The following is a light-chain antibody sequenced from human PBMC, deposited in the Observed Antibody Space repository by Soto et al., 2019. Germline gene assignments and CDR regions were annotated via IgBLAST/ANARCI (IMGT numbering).Light chain of an antibody. V-gene: IGKV3-20*01. J-gene: IGKJ1*01. CDR3: QQYGGSPRT. CDR2: GAS. CDR1: QSVSRN. Sequence: VVLTQSPATLSVSPGDRATLSCRASQSVSRNLAWYQQKPGQAPRLLIYGASTRATGIPARFSGSGSGTEFTLTISRLEPEDFAVYYCQQYGGSPRTFGQGTKVDI.